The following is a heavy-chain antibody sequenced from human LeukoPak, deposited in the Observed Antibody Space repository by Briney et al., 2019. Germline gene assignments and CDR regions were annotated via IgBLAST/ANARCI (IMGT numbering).Heavy chain of an antibody. Sequence: PSETLSLTCTVSGGSISSGSYYWSWIRQPAGKGLEWIGSIYYSGSTYYNPSLESRVTISVDTSKNQFSLKLSSVTAADTAVYYCARDRRRQQQLANYYYYYYMDVWGKGTTVTVSS. J-gene: IGHJ6*03. V-gene: IGHV4-39*07. CDR2: IYYSGST. D-gene: IGHD6-13*01. CDR3: ARDRRRQQQLANYYYYYYMDV. CDR1: GGSISSGSYY.